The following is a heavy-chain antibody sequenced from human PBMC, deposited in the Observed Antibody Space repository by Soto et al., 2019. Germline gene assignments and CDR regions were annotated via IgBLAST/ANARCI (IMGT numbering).Heavy chain of an antibody. V-gene: IGHV4-31*03. Sequence: SETLSLTCTVSGGSISSGGYYWSWIRQHPGKGLEWIGYIYYSGSTYYNPSLKSRVTISVDTSKNQFSLKLSSVTAADTAVYYCARGLRFLEWPRLRRGFDPWGQGTLVTVSS. D-gene: IGHD3-3*01. CDR3: ARGLRFLEWPRLRRGFDP. CDR2: IYYSGST. J-gene: IGHJ5*02. CDR1: GGSISSGGYY.